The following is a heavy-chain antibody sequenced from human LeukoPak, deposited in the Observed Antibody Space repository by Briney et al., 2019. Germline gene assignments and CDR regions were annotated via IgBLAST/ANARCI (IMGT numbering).Heavy chain of an antibody. CDR3: AGSTVTTYQDAFDI. V-gene: IGHV4-4*07. CDR2: IYSSGST. Sequence: PSETLSLTCTLSGGSISSYYWSWIRQPAGKGLEWIGRIYSSGSTNYNPSLKSRVTMSVDTSKNQFSLKLSSVTAADTAVYYCAGSTVTTYQDAFDIWGQGTMVTVSS. D-gene: IGHD4-17*01. CDR1: GGSISSYY. J-gene: IGHJ3*02.